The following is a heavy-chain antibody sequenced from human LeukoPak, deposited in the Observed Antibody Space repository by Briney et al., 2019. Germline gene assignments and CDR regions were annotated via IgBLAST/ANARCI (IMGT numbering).Heavy chain of an antibody. CDR1: GXIFANYC. CDR3: ARLEAGPGISYYYGMDV. Sequence: GESLKISFKGSGXIFANYCIGWVRQMPGKGLEWMGIIYPGDSDAKYSPSFEGQVTISVDKSFSTAYLQWSSLKASDTAMYSCARLEAGPGISYYYGMDVWGQGTTVTVSS. CDR2: IYPGDSDA. D-gene: IGHD6-19*01. J-gene: IGHJ6*02. V-gene: IGHV5-51*01.